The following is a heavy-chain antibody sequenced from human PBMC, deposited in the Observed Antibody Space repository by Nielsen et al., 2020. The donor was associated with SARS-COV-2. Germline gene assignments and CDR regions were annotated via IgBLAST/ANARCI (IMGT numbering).Heavy chain of an antibody. J-gene: IGHJ2*01. CDR2: IGTAGDT. D-gene: IGHD2-15*01. V-gene: IGHV3-13*04. CDR3: ARAIVVVVAATLRYFDL. CDR1: GFTFSSYD. Sequence: GGSLRLSCAASGFTFSSYDMHWVRQATGKGLEWVSAIGTAGDTYYPGSVKGRFTISRENAKNSLYLQMNSLRAGDTAVYYCARAIVVVVAATLRYFDLWGRGTLVTVSS.